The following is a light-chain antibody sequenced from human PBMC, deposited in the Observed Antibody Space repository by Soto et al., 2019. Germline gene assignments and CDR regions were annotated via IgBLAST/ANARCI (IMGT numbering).Light chain of an antibody. CDR3: QTWGTGIP. Sequence: QLVLTQSPSASASLGASVKLTCTLDSGHRNYAIAWHQQQPGKGPRYLMKVNSDGSHNQGDGLPGRFSGSRSGAERYLIISRLQYEDEADYYCQTWGTGIPFGGGTKLTVL. J-gene: IGLJ3*02. CDR2: VNSDGSH. V-gene: IGLV4-69*02. CDR1: SGHRNYA.